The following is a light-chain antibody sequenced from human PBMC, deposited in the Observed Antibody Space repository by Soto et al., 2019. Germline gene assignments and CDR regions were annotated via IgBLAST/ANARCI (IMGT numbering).Light chain of an antibody. CDR1: QNIRSY. J-gene: IGKJ4*01. CDR2: AGS. CDR3: QQSFNALPFT. Sequence: DLQMTQSPSSLSASVGDRVTITCRASQNIRSYLNWYQQKPGKAPNLLINAGSTLQSGVPSRFSGSGSGTEFTLTISSLQPEDFATYYCQQSFNALPFTFGGGTKVEIK. V-gene: IGKV1-39*01.